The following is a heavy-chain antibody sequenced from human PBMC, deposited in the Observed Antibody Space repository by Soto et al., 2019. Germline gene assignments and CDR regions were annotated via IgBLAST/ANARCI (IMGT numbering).Heavy chain of an antibody. CDR2: ISSGGSPM. J-gene: IGHJ4*02. V-gene: IGHV3-48*01. Sequence: GGSLRLCCAASGFTFSSYSMDWVRQAPGMGLEWVSYISSGGSPMSYADSVRGRFTISRDNAMNSLYLQMNSLRVEDTAVYYCVRESPALDYWGQGTLVTVSS. CDR3: VRESPALDY. CDR1: GFTFSSYS.